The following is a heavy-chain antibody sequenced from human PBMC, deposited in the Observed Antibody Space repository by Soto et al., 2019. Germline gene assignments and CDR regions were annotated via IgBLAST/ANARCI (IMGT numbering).Heavy chain of an antibody. CDR3: ARDRTGTAQFDY. CDR1: GGSISSGDYY. V-gene: IGHV4-30-4*01. J-gene: IGHJ4*02. Sequence: SETLSLTCTVSGGSISSGDYYWSWIRQPPGRGLEWIGYIYYSGSTYYNPSLKSRVTISVDTSKNQFSLKLSSVTAADTAVYYCARDRTGTAQFDYWGQGTLVTVSS. D-gene: IGHD1-7*01. CDR2: IYYSGST.